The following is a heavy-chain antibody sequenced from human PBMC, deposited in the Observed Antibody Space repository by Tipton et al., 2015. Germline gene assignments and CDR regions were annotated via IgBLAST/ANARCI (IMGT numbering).Heavy chain of an antibody. J-gene: IGHJ4*02. CDR2: LYFSGST. CDR1: GGSIISSSYY. Sequence: TLSLTCTVSGGSIISSSYYWAWIRQPPGKGLEWIGSLYFSGSTYYNPSLKSRVTISVDTSKTQFSLKMSSVTASDTAVYYCARARGRHGGLFDSWGQGILVTVSS. V-gene: IGHV4-39*07. CDR3: ARARGRHGGLFDS. D-gene: IGHD4-23*01.